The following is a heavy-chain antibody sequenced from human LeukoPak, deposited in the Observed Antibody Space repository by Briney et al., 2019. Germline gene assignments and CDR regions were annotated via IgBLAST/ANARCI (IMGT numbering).Heavy chain of an antibody. CDR3: ARGGGSGSYYKRRPHYYYGMDV. D-gene: IGHD3-10*01. V-gene: IGHV4-34*01. CDR1: GGSFRGYY. Sequence: SETLSLTCAVYGGSFRGYYWSWIRQPPGKGLEWIGEINHSGSTNYNPSLKSRVTISVDTSKNQFSLKLSSVTAADTAVYYCARGGGSGSYYKRRPHYYYGMDVWGQGTTVTVSS. CDR2: INHSGST. J-gene: IGHJ6*02.